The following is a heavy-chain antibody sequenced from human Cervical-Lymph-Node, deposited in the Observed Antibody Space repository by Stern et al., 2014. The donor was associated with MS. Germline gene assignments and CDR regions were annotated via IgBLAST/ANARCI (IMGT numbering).Heavy chain of an antibody. J-gene: IGHJ6*02. CDR2: LWYEENKT. CDR3: ARDSRDYLNYYGLDV. D-gene: IGHD4-17*01. Sequence: VQLVESGGGVVQPGRSLRLACATAGFTFSYYGMAWGRQAPGKGLEWVALLWYEENKTYYTDSVKGRFTISRDTSKNTLYLQMDNLRAEDTAVYYCARDSRDYLNYYGLDVWGQGTTVTVS. V-gene: IGHV3-33*01. CDR1: GFTFSYYG.